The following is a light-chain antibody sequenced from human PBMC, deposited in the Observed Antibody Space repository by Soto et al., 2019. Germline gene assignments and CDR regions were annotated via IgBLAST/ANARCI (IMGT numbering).Light chain of an antibody. CDR3: AAWDDSLSGPV. CDR1: SSNIGSNY. Sequence: QSVLTQPPSASGTPGQRVTISCSGSSSNIGSNYVYWYQQLPGTAPKVLIYNNNQRPSGVPDRFSGSKSGTSASLAISGLRSEDEADYYCAAWDDSLSGPVFGGGTKVTVL. V-gene: IGLV1-47*02. J-gene: IGLJ2*01. CDR2: NNN.